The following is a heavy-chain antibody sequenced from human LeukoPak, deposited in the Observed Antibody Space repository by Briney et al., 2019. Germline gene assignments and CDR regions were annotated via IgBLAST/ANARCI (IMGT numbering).Heavy chain of an antibody. CDR3: ARDRRGSGYYYFDY. CDR2: IWYDGSNK. D-gene: IGHD3-22*01. Sequence: GGSLGLSCAASGFTFSSYGMHWVRQAPGKGLEWVAVIWYDGSNKYYADSVKGRFTISRDNSKNTLYLQMNSLRAEDTAVYYCARDRRGSGYYYFDYWGQGTLVTVSS. J-gene: IGHJ4*02. V-gene: IGHV3-33*01. CDR1: GFTFSSYG.